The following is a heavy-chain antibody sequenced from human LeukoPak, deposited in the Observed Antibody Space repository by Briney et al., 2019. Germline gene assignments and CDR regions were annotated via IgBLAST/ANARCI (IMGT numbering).Heavy chain of an antibody. CDR3: ARHRAYSSSSPFDY. CDR1: GGSISSYY. CDR2: IYSSGST. J-gene: IGHJ4*02. D-gene: IGHD6-6*01. Sequence: PSETLSLTCTVSGGSISSYYWSWIRQPAGKGLQWIGRIYSSGSTNYSPSLKSRVTMFVDMSKNQFSLRLSSVTAADTAVYYCARHRAYSSSSPFDYWGQGTLVTVSS. V-gene: IGHV4-4*07.